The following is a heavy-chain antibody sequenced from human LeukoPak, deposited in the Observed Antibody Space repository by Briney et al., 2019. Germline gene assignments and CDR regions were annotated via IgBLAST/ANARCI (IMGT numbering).Heavy chain of an antibody. CDR3: ARRDAAAGQNGPVDY. Sequence: PSETLSLTCAVYGGSFSGYYWSWIRQPPGKGLEWIGEINHSGSTNYNPSLKSRVTISVDTSKNQFSLKLSSVTAADTAVYYCARRDAAAGQNGPVDYWGQGTLVTVSS. V-gene: IGHV4-34*01. J-gene: IGHJ4*02. CDR2: INHSGST. CDR1: GGSFSGYY. D-gene: IGHD6-13*01.